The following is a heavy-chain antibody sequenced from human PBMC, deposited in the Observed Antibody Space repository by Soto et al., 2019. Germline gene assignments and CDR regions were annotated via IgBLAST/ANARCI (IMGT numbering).Heavy chain of an antibody. Sequence: GLDLEWLALIYWDNDKRYSPSLKSRLTITKDTSKNQVVLTMTNMDPVDTATYYCAHSRPNIVVVPAAITDFDYWGQGTLVTVSS. CDR2: IYWDNDK. J-gene: IGHJ4*02. D-gene: IGHD2-2*01. CDR3: AHSRPNIVVVPAAITDFDY. V-gene: IGHV2-5*02.